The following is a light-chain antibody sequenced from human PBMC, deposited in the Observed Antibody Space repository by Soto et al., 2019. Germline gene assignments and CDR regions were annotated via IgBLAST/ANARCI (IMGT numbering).Light chain of an antibody. CDR2: AAS. CDR3: QQSYSTPWT. J-gene: IGKJ1*01. V-gene: IGKV1-39*01. Sequence: DIQMTQSPSSLSASVRDRVTITCRASQSISSYLNWYQQKPGKAPKLLIYAASSLQSGVPLRFSGSGPGTDFTLTISSLQPEDFATYYCQQSYSTPWTFGQGTKVEIK. CDR1: QSISSY.